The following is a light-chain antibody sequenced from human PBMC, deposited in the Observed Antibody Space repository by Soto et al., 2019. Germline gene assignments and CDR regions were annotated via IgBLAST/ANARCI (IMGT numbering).Light chain of an antibody. CDR2: DAS. CDR1: RDIGKF. Sequence: DIQMTKSPSSLSASVGARPTITCQASRDIGKFLNWYQQKPGKAPKLLIYDASNLQTGVPSRFSGSGSGTHFTFTIAGLQPEDVATYYCQDYDRLPITFGQGTLLEIK. CDR3: QDYDRLPIT. J-gene: IGKJ5*01. V-gene: IGKV1-33*01.